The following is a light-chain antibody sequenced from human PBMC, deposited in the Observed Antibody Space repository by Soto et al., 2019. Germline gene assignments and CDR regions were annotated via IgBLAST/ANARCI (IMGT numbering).Light chain of an antibody. J-gene: IGKJ4*01. CDR1: QSLLHSNGYNY. CDR2: LGS. Sequence: DIVMTQSPLSLPVTPGEPASIPCRSSQSLLHSNGYNYLDWYLQKTGQPPQLLIYLGSNRASGVPDRFSGSGSGTDFTLKISRVEAEDVGVYYCMQALQTPLTFGGGTKVDIK. V-gene: IGKV2-28*01. CDR3: MQALQTPLT.